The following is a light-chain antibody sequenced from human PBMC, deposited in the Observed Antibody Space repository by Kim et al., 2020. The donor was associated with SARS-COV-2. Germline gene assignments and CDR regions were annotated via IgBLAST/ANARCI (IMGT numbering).Light chain of an antibody. CDR1: QSVLYSSNNKNY. J-gene: IGKJ2*01. Sequence: DIVMTQSPDSLAVSLGERATINCKSSQSVLYSSNNKNYLAWYQQKPGQPPKLLIYWASTREPGVPDRFSGSGSGTDFTLTISSLQAEDGAVYYCQQYYGSPPYTFGQGTKLEI. CDR3: QQYYGSPPYT. CDR2: WAS. V-gene: IGKV4-1*01.